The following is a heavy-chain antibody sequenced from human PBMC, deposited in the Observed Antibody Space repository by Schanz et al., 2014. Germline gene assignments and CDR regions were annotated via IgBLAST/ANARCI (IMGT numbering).Heavy chain of an antibody. CDR3: ARKGMPPIWSGYPYFFDF. Sequence: QVQLVQSGAEVKKPGSSVTVSCKASGDTLSSYGISWVRQAPGQGLEWMGRIIPNLGSANYAQKFQGRVTMTRDTSISTAYMELSSLRSDDTAVYYCARKGMPPIWSGYPYFFDFWGQGTLVTVSS. D-gene: IGHD3-3*01. CDR1: GDTLSSYG. CDR2: IIPNLGSA. V-gene: IGHV1-69*04. J-gene: IGHJ4*02.